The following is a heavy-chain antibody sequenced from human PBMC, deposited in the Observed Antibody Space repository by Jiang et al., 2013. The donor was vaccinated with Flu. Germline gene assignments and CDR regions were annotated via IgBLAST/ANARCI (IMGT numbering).Heavy chain of an antibody. V-gene: IGHV1-18*01. CDR1: GYTFASYG. J-gene: IGHJ4*02. CDR3: ATDTTYYYDSSGYYYGNYFDY. D-gene: IGHD3-22*01. Sequence: SGAEVKKPGASVKVSCKASGYTFASYGISWVRQAPGQGLEWMGWISAYNGNTNYAQKLQGRVTMTTDTSTSTAYMELRSLRSDDTAVYYCATDTTYYYDSSGYYYGNYFDYWGQGTLVTVSS. CDR2: ISAYNGNT.